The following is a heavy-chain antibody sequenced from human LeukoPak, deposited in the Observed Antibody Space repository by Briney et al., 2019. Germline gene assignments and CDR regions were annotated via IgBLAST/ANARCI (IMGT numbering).Heavy chain of an antibody. CDR3: ATRNYCSSISCSYWFDP. CDR2: INHSGST. CDR1: GGSFSGYY. V-gene: IGHV4-34*01. Sequence: PSETLSLTCAVYGGSFSGYYWSWIRQPPGKGLEWIGEINHSGSTNYNPSLKSRVTISVDTSKNQFSLKLSSVTAADTAVYYCATRNYCSSISCSYWFDPWGQGTLVTVSS. J-gene: IGHJ5*02. D-gene: IGHD2-2*01.